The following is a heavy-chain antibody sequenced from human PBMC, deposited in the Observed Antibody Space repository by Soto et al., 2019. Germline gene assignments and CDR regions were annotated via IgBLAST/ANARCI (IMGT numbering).Heavy chain of an antibody. V-gene: IGHV4-39*01. CDR3: ARGGSYGYDY. J-gene: IGHJ4*02. Sequence: QLQLQESGPGLVKPSETLSLTCTVSGGSISSSSYYWGWIRQPPGKGLEWIGSLYYSGSTYYNPSLKSRVPRSVDTSKNQFSLKLKSVTAADTAVYYCARGGSYGYDYWGQGTLVTVSS. D-gene: IGHD5-18*01. CDR2: LYYSGST. CDR1: GGSISSSSYY.